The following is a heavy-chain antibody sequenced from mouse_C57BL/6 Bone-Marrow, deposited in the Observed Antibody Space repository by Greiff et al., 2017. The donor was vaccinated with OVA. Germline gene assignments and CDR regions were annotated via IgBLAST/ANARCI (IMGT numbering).Heavy chain of an antibody. CDR1: GYTFTSYW. J-gene: IGHJ3*01. CDR2: IDPGDGDT. Sequence: VQLQQPGAELVKPGASVKLSCKASGYTFTSYWMHWVKQRPGRGLEWIGRIDPGDGDTNYNGKFKGKATLTADKSSSTAYMQLSSLTSEDSAVYFCARGAYWGQGTLVTVSA. CDR3: ARGAY. V-gene: IGHV1-62-3*01.